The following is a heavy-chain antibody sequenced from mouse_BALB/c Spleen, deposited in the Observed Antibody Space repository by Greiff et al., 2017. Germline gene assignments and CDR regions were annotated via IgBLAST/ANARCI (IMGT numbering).Heavy chain of an antibody. CDR2: ILPGSGST. J-gene: IGHJ4*01. Sequence: QVHVKQSGAELMKPGASVKISCKATGYTFSSYWIEWVKQRPGHGLEWIGEILPGSGSTNYNEKFKGKATFTADTSSNTAYMQLSSLTSEDSAVYYCARRIYYGNYKAMDYWGQGTSVTVSS. V-gene: IGHV1-9*01. D-gene: IGHD2-1*01. CDR3: ARRIYYGNYKAMDY. CDR1: GYTFSSYW.